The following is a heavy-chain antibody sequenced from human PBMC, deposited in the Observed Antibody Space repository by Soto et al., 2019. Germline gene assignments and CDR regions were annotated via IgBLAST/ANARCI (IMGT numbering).Heavy chain of an antibody. D-gene: IGHD1-1*01. CDR2: MSHSGGT. CDR3: ARVERGTATTVVDDFDI. Sequence: QVQLQQWGAGLLKPSETLSLTCAVYGGFVSSGNYYWSWIRQPPGKGLEWIGEMSHSGGTHFNPSPKSRVTVAVDMCNNQFPLKVSAVTAPDTALYYCARVERGTATTVVDDFDIWGPGTMVTVSS. V-gene: IGHV4-34*01. CDR1: GGFVSSGNYY. J-gene: IGHJ3*02.